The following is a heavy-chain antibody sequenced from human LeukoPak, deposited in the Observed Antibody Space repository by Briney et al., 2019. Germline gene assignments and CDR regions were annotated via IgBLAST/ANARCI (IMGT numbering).Heavy chain of an antibody. D-gene: IGHD3-10*01. V-gene: IGHV3-7*01. J-gene: IGHJ4*02. Sequence: PGGSLRLSCAASGFTLSRYWMSWVRHDPGKRLEWVANIKLDGSERHYVDSVKGRFTISRDNGKNSLYLQMNSLRAEETAVYYCARDWDRTFYYGSGVDYWGQGTLVTVSS. CDR1: GFTLSRYW. CDR2: IKLDGSER. CDR3: ARDWDRTFYYGSGVDY.